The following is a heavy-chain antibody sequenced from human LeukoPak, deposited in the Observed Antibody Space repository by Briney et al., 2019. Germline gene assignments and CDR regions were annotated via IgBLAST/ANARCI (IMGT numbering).Heavy chain of an antibody. D-gene: IGHD3-10*01. CDR2: MNPNSGNT. CDR1: GYTFTSYD. Sequence: GASVKVSCKASGYTFTSYDINWVRQATGQGLEWMVWMNPNSGNTGYAQKFQGRVTMTRNTSISTAYMELSSLRSEDTAVYYCARGLTMVRGVIIPYWGQGTLVTVSS. J-gene: IGHJ4*02. V-gene: IGHV1-8*01. CDR3: ARGLTMVRGVIIPY.